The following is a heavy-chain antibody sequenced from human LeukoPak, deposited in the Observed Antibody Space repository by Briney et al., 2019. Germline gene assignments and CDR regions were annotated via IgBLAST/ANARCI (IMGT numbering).Heavy chain of an antibody. Sequence: GRSLRLSCAASGFTFSSYGMHWVRQAPGKGLEWVAVIWYDGSNKYYADSVKGRFTISRDNSKNTLYLQMNSLRAGDTAVYYCARTMYQPLLYFDYWGQGTLVTVSS. CDR2: IWYDGSNK. J-gene: IGHJ4*02. CDR1: GFTFSSYG. CDR3: ARTMYQPLLYFDY. V-gene: IGHV3-33*01. D-gene: IGHD2-2*01.